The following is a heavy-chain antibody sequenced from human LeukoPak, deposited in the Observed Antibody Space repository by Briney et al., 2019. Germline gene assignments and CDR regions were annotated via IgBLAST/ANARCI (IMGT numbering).Heavy chain of an antibody. CDR3: ARVPCSSTSCYEWTTFDY. V-gene: IGHV1-2*02. Sequence: ASVKVSCKASGYTFTGYYMHWVRQAPGQGLEWTGWINPNSGGTNYAQKFQGRVTMTRDTSISTAYMELSRLRSDDTAVYYCARVPCSSTSCYEWTTFDYWGQGTLVTVSS. D-gene: IGHD2-2*01. CDR2: INPNSGGT. CDR1: GYTFTGYY. J-gene: IGHJ4*02.